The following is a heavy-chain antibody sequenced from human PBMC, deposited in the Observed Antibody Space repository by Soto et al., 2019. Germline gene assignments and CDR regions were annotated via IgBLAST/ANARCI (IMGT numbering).Heavy chain of an antibody. J-gene: IGHJ5*02. V-gene: IGHV4-31*03. CDR3: ARVSGSSSPFDP. CDR1: GGSISSGGYY. Sequence: PSETLSLTCTVSGGSISSGGYYWSWIRQLPGKGLEWIGYIYHSGTTYYNPSLKSRVTISVDMSKNQFSLKLSSVTAADTAVYYCARVSGSSSPFDPWGQGTLVTISS. CDR2: IYHSGTT. D-gene: IGHD6-6*01.